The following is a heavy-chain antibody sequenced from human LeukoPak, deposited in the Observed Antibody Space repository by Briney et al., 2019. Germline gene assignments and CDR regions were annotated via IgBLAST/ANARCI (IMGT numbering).Heavy chain of an antibody. CDR3: ARTTTYSSGWYGAY. V-gene: IGHV5-51*01. CDR2: IYGGDSET. CDR1: GYRYSDYW. J-gene: IGHJ4*02. Sequence: PGESLKISCKGSGYRYSDYWIGWVRHMPGKGLEWMGIIYGGDSETRYSPSLQGHVTISADKSINTAYLQWSSLKASDTAMYYCARTTTYSSGWYGAYWGQGTLVTVSS. D-gene: IGHD6-19*01.